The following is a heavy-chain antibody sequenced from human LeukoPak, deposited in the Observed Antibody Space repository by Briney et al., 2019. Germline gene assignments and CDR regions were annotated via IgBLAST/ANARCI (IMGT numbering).Heavy chain of an antibody. D-gene: IGHD3-9*01. CDR2: IYYSGST. CDR1: GGSISSSSYY. J-gene: IGHJ6*03. Sequence: SETLSLTCTVSGGSISSSSYYWGWIRQPPGKGLEWIGSIYYSGSTYYNPYLKSRVTISVDTSKNQFSLKLSSVTAADTAVYYCARELRYSLIMDVWGKGTTVTVSS. V-gene: IGHV4-39*07. CDR3: ARELRYSLIMDV.